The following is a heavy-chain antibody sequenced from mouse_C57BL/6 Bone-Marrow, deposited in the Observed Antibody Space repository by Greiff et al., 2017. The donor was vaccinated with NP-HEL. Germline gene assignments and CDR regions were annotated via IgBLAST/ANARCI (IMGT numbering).Heavy chain of an antibody. V-gene: IGHV5-17*01. CDR3: ARPSFYYYGSSPPWFAY. J-gene: IGHJ3*01. CDR2: ISSGSSTI. CDR1: GFTFSDYG. Sequence: EVHLVESGGGLVKPGGSLKLSCAASGFTFSDYGMHWVRQAPEKGLEWVAYISSGSSTIYYADTVKGRFTISRDNAKNTLFLQMTSLRSEDTAMYYCARPSFYYYGSSPPWFAYWGQGTLVTVSA. D-gene: IGHD1-1*01.